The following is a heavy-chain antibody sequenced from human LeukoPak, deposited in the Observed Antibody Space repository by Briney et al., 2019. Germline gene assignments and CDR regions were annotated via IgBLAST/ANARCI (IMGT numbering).Heavy chain of an antibody. D-gene: IGHD6-13*01. V-gene: IGHV3-7*01. CDR2: IKQDGSEK. Sequence: GGSLRLSCAASGFTFSSYWMSWVRQAPGKGLEWVANIKQDGSEKYYVDSVKSRFTISRDNAKNSLYLQMNSLRAEDTAVYFCARVGALSSSWLLYWGQGTLVTVPS. CDR3: ARVGALSSSWLLY. CDR1: GFTFSSYW. J-gene: IGHJ4*02.